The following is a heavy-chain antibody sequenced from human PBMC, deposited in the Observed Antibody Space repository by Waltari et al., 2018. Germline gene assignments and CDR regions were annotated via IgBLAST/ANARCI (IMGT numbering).Heavy chain of an antibody. D-gene: IGHD5-12*01. J-gene: IGHJ4*02. CDR3: ASFSGYDWGYFDY. Sequence: QVQLQESGPGLVKPSETLSLTCTVSGGSISSYYWSWIRQPPGKGLEWIGYIYTSGSTNYNPSRRSRVTISVDTSKNQFSLKLSSVTAADTAVYYCASFSGYDWGYFDYWGQGTLVTVSS. CDR2: IYTSGST. CDR1: GGSISSYY. V-gene: IGHV4-4*09.